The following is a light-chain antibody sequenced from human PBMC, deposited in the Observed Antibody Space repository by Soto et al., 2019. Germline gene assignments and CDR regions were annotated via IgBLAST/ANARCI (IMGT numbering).Light chain of an antibody. Sequence: EIVMTQSPATLSLSPGERATLSCRASQSVNSNLAWYQQKGGQAPKILINGASTRATGIPARFSGSGSGTEFTLIISSLESEDFAVYYCQQYNNWPITFGQGTRLEI. J-gene: IGKJ5*01. CDR1: QSVNSN. CDR3: QQYNNWPIT. CDR2: GAS. V-gene: IGKV3-15*01.